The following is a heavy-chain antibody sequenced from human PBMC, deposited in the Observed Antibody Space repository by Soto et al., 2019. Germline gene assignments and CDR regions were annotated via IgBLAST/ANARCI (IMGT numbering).Heavy chain of an antibody. CDR1: GFTFSSYW. CDR3: ARDKRYNWFDP. V-gene: IGHV3-7*01. CDR2: IKQDGSEK. Sequence: EVQLVESGGGLVQPGGSLRLSCAASGFTFSSYWMSWVRQAPGKGLEWVANIKQDGSEKYYVDSVKGRFTISRDNAKTSLYLQRTSLRAEDTAVYYCARDKRYNWFDPWGQGTLVTGS. J-gene: IGHJ5*02.